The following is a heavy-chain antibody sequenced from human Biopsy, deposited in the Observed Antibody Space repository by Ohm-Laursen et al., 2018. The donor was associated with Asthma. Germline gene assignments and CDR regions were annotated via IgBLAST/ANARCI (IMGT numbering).Heavy chain of an antibody. CDR1: GASIKTDDHY. CDR2: IYDSGRT. CDR3: ARGVDYGGNHVDS. Sequence: TLSLTCTVSGASIKTDDHYWSWLRQPPGKGLEWIGNIYDSGRTYYKSSLKSRITISVDSSKNQLSLTLTSVTAADTAIYYCARGVDYGGNHVDSWGQGTLVIVSS. J-gene: IGHJ4*02. D-gene: IGHD4-23*01. V-gene: IGHV4-30-4*01.